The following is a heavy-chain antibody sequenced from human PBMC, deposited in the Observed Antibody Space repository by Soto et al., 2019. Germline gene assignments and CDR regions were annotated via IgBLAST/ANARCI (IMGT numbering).Heavy chain of an antibody. CDR2: IYHSDNT. V-gene: IGHV4-4*02. CDR1: SGSISSSNW. Sequence: SETLSLTCAVSSGSISSSNWWSWVRKGPGKGLEWIGEIYHSDNTNYNPSLKSRVSISVDTSKNQFSLNLSSVTAADTALYYCARADIYYYYMDVWGKGTTVTVSS. J-gene: IGHJ6*03. CDR3: ARADIYYYYMDV.